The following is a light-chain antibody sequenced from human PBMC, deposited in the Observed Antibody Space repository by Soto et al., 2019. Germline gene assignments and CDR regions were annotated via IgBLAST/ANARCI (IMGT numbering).Light chain of an antibody. V-gene: IGLV3-21*02. CDR3: QVWDSSSEHYV. CDR1: NIGSKS. Sequence: SYERAQPPSVSVAAGQTATVTCGGSNIGSKSVHWYQQKPGQAPVLVVYDDSERPSGIPERFSGSNSGNTATLTISRVEADDEVDFYCQVWDSSSEHYVFGTGTKVTVL. CDR2: DDS. J-gene: IGLJ1*01.